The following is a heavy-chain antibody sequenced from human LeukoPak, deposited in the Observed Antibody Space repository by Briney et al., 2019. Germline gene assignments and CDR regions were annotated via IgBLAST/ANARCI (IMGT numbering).Heavy chain of an antibody. CDR3: ARSRAVDYFDY. CDR1: GFPLSAYS. Sequence: GGSLRLSCAASGFPLSAYSMNWVRQAPGKGLEWVSSISSTTNYIYYADSVKGRFTISRDNAKNSLYLQMNSLRAEDTAVYYCARSRAVDYFDYWGQGTLVTVSS. V-gene: IGHV3-21*04. D-gene: IGHD3-10*01. CDR2: ISSTTNYI. J-gene: IGHJ4*02.